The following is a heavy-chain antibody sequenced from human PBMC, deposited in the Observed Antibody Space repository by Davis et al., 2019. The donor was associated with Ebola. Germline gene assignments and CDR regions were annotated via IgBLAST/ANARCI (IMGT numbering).Heavy chain of an antibody. V-gene: IGHV3-48*03. D-gene: IGHD4-17*01. CDR1: GFTFSSYE. Sequence: GESLKISCAASGFTFSSYEMNRVRQAPGKGLEWVSYISSSGSTIYYADSVKGRFTISRDNAKNSLYLQMNSLRAEDTAVYYCARDSVWVTTKYFDYWGQGTLVTVSS. J-gene: IGHJ4*02. CDR3: ARDSVWVTTKYFDY. CDR2: ISSSGSTI.